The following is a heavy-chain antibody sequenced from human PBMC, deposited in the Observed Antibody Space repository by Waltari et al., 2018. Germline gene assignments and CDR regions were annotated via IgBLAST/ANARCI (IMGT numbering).Heavy chain of an antibody. CDR3: ARIVVPAYYYYYMDV. CDR2: IYYSGST. D-gene: IGHD2-2*01. J-gene: IGHJ6*03. CDR1: GGSISSSSHY. V-gene: IGHV4-39*07. Sequence: QLQLQESGPGLAKPSEPLSLTCTVSGGSISSSSHYWGWIRKPPGKGLEWIGNIYYSGSTYYSPSLKSRVTISVDTSQNQFSLKLSSVTAADTAVYYCARIVVPAYYYYYMDVWGKGTTVTISS.